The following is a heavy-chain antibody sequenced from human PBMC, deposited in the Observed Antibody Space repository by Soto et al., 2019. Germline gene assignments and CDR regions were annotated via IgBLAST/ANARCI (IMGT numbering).Heavy chain of an antibody. CDR2: ITSSSSTI. J-gene: IGHJ4*02. D-gene: IGHD4-17*01. CDR1: GFTFSHYN. Sequence: GGSLRLSCAASGFTFSHYNMIWVRQAPGKGLEWISYITSSSSTIYYADSVKGRFTISRDNAKNSLYLQMNSLRAEDTGVYYCAITSYGDFDYWGQGTLVTVSS. V-gene: IGHV3-48*01. CDR3: AITSYGDFDY.